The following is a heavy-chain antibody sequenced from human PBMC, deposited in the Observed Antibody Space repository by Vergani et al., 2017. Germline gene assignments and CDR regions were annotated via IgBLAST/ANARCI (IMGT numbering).Heavy chain of an antibody. Sequence: QVQLVQSGAEVKKPGSSVKVSCKASGATFRSNTISWVRQAPGQGLEWMGRIIPILGIANYAQKFQGRVTITADKSTSTAYMELSSLRSEDTAVYYCARGNGSPLVPLYYYYGMDVWGQGTTVTVSS. D-gene: IGHD6-13*01. CDR3: ARGNGSPLVPLYYYYGMDV. CDR1: GATFRSNT. CDR2: IIPILGIA. V-gene: IGHV1-69*02. J-gene: IGHJ6*02.